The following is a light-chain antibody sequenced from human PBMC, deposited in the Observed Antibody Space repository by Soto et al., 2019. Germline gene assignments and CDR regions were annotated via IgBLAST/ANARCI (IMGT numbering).Light chain of an antibody. CDR2: LEGSGSY. Sequence: QSVLTQSSSASASLGSSVKLTCTLSSGHSSYIIAWHQQQPGKAPRYLMKLEGSGSYNKGSGVPDRFSGSSSGADRYLTISNLQFEDEADYYCETGDRNRVFGGGTKLTVL. V-gene: IGLV4-60*02. CDR3: ETGDRNRV. CDR1: SGHSSYI. J-gene: IGLJ3*02.